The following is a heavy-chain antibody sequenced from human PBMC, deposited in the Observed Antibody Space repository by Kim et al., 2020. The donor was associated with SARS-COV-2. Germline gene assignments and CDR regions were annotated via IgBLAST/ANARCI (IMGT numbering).Heavy chain of an antibody. CDR3: ARLLLDHDAFDI. V-gene: IGHV6-1*01. J-gene: IGHJ3*02. D-gene: IGHD2-21*02. Sequence: DYAVSVKSRITINPDTSNTQFSLQLNSVTPEDTAVYYCARLLLDHDAFDIWGQGTMVTVSS.